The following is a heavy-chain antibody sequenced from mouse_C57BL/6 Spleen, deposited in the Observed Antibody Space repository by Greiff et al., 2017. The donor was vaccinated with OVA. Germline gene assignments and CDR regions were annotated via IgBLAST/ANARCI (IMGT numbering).Heavy chain of an antibody. Sequence: EVKLMESGPGLVKPSQSLSLTCSVTGYSITSGYYWNWIRQFPGNKLEWMGYISYDGSNNYNPSLKNRISITRDTSKNQFFLKLNSVTTEDTATYYCARLITPSFYFDYWGQGTTLTVSS. CDR1: GYSITSGYY. J-gene: IGHJ2*01. CDR2: ISYDGSN. CDR3: ARLITPSFYFDY. D-gene: IGHD2-4*01. V-gene: IGHV3-6*01.